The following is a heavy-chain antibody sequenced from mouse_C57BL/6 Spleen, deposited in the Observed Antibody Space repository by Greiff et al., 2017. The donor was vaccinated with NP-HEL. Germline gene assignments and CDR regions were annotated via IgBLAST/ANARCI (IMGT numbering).Heavy chain of an antibody. D-gene: IGHD1-1*01. Sequence: VQLQQSGPALVKPGASVKISCKASGYSFTGYYMNWVKQSPEKSLEWIGEINPSTDGTTYNQKFKAKATLTVDKSSSTAYMQLKSLTSEDAAVYYCARYYGNFDYWGQGTTLTVSS. CDR2: INPSTDGT. V-gene: IGHV1-42*01. CDR1: GYSFTGYY. CDR3: ARYYGNFDY. J-gene: IGHJ2*01.